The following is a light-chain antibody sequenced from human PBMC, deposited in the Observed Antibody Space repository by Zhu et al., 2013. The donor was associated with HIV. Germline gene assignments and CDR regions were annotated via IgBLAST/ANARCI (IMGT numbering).Light chain of an antibody. CDR2: EAA. J-gene: IGKJ4*01. CDR3: QQRANWPLT. Sequence: EIVLTQSPVSLSLSPGERATLSCRASQSVSSNLAWYQQRPGQAPSLLIYEAAHRAADTPLRFSASGSGTDFTLTISSLEPEDFAVYYCQQRANWPLTFGGGPNVX. CDR1: QSVSSN. V-gene: IGKV3-11*01.